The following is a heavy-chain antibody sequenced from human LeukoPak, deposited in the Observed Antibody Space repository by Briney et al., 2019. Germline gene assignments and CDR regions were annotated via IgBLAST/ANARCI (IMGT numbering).Heavy chain of an antibody. Sequence: GGSLRLSCAASGFTFSSYAMSWVRQAPGKGLEWVSAISGSGGSTYYADSVKGRFTISRDNSKNTLYLQMNSLRAEDTAVYYCAKGSQSTYYXXXXXXPEYYFDYWGQGTLXT. J-gene: IGHJ4*02. CDR1: GFTFSSYA. CDR3: AKGSQSTYYXXXXXXPEYYFDY. CDR2: ISGSGGST. V-gene: IGHV3-23*01. D-gene: IGHD3-3*01.